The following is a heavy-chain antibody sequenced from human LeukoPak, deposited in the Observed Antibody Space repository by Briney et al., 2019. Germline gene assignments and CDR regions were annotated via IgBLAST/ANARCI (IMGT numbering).Heavy chain of an antibody. V-gene: IGHV3-21*01. CDR2: ISSSSSYI. CDR1: GFIFSSYS. J-gene: IGHJ4*02. Sequence: GGSLRLSCAASGFIFSSYSMNWVRQAPGKGLEWVSSISSSSSYIYYADSVKGRFTISRDNAKNSLYLQMNSLRAEDTAVYYCARAAGDGYNYYFDYWGQGTLVTVSS. CDR3: ARAAGDGYNYYFDY. D-gene: IGHD5-24*01.